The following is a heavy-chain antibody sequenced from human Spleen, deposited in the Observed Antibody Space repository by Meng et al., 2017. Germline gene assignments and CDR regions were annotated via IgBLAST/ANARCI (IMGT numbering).Heavy chain of an antibody. CDR1: RHPFPADW. J-gene: IGHJ4*02. Sequence: VPLLHSGPDVRRTGASVQVSCKPIRHPFPADWLHWWRRPPGQVLEWMGRINPKIGDTHYAQRFQGRVTMTGDTSISTAYMALSGLRSDDTAMYYCARDEDISAAGKLFGDYWGQGTLVTVSS. V-gene: IGHV1-2*06. CDR3: ARDEDISAAGKLFGDY. D-gene: IGHD6-13*01. CDR2: INPKIGDT.